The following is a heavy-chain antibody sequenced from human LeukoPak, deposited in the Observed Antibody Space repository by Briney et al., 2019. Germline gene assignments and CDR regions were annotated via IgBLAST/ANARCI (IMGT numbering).Heavy chain of an antibody. CDR1: GYTFTSYG. CDR2: ISAYNGNT. CDR3: ARDSLLWFGELSGYFDY. D-gene: IGHD3-10*01. J-gene: IGHJ4*02. V-gene: IGHV1-18*01. Sequence: GASVKVSCKASGYTFTSYGISWVRQAPGQGLEWMGWISAYNGNTNYAQKLQGRVTMNTDTSTSTAYMELRSLRSDDTAVYYCARDSLLWFGELSGYFDYWGQGTLVTVSS.